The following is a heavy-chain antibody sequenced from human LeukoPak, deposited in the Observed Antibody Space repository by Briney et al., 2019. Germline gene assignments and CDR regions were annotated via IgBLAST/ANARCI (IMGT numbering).Heavy chain of an antibody. Sequence: PGRSLRLSCAASGFIFSSYVLNWVRQAPGKGLEWVAVISADGSDEYYADSVKGRFTISRDNSKNTLYLQMNSLRAEDTAVYYCARGRARDGYTRDFDYWGQGSVVTVSS. CDR1: GFIFSSYV. J-gene: IGHJ4*02. CDR2: ISADGSDE. V-gene: IGHV3-30*04. CDR3: ARGRARDGYTRDFDY. D-gene: IGHD5-24*01.